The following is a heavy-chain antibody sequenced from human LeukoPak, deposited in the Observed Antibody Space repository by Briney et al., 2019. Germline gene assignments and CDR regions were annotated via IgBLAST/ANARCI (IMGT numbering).Heavy chain of an antibody. J-gene: IGHJ3*02. CDR1: GGSFSGYY. D-gene: IGHD3-9*01. CDR2: INHSGST. V-gene: IGHV4-34*01. CDR3: ARPSRHYDILTGYFLDAFDI. Sequence: SETLSLTCAVYGGSFSGYYWSWIRQPPGKGLEWIGEINHSGSTNYNPSLKSRVTISVDTSKNQFSLKLSSVTAADTAVYYCARPSRHYDILTGYFLDAFDIWGQGTMVTVSS.